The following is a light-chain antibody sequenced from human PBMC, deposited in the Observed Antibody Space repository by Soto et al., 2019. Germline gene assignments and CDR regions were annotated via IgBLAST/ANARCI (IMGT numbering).Light chain of an antibody. CDR3: SSYAGSNNLGV. CDR2: EVS. Sequence: QSALTQPPSASGSPGQSVTISCTGTSSDVGGYNYVSWYQQHPGKAPKLMIYEVSQRPSGVPDRFSGSKSGNTASLTVSGLQAEDEDDYYCSSYAGSNNLGVFGGGTTLTVL. CDR1: SSDVGGYNY. V-gene: IGLV2-8*01. J-gene: IGLJ3*02.